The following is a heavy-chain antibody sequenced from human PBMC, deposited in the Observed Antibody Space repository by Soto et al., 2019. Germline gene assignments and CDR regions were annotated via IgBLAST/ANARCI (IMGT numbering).Heavy chain of an antibody. CDR2: IYPGDSDT. CDR1: NSTNFW. CDR3: ARRYYDSSGYHYFDY. V-gene: IGHV5-51*01. D-gene: IGHD3-22*01. J-gene: IGHJ4*02. Sequence: NSTNFWIACVSKKKGKGLEWMGIIYPGDSDTRYSPSFQGQVTMSADKSISTAYLQWSSLKASDTAMYYCARRYYDSSGYHYFDYWGQGTLVTVSS.